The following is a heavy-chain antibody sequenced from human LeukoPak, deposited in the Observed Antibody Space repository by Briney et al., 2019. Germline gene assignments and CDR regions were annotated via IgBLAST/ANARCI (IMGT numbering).Heavy chain of an antibody. V-gene: IGHV1-8*01. CDR1: GYTFTSYD. Sequence: ASVKVSCKASGYTFTSYDINWVRQATGQGLEWMGWMNPNSGNTGYAQKFQGRVTMTRNTSISTAYMELSSLRSEDTAVYYCARSMVRGTRKGSTNKNNRNYYYYYMDVWGKGTTVTISS. CDR3: ARSMVRGTRKGSTNKNNRNYYYYYMDV. D-gene: IGHD3-10*01. J-gene: IGHJ6*03. CDR2: MNPNSGNT.